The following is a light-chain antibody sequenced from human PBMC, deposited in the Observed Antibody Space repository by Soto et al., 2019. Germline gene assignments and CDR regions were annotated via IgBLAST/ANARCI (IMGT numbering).Light chain of an antibody. V-gene: IGKV1-9*01. CDR2: AAS. CDR1: QGISSY. Sequence: DIQLTQSPSFLSASVGDRVTITCRASQGISSYLAWYQQKPGKAPKLLIYAASTWPSGVPSRFSGSGSGTEFPLTISLLQPEYFATYCCQQLNSYPFTFGGGTKVEIK. J-gene: IGKJ4*01. CDR3: QQLNSYPFT.